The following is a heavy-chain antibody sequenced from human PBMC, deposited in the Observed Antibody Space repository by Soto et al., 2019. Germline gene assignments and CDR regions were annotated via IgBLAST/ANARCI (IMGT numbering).Heavy chain of an antibody. Sequence: GASVKVSGKASGYTFTSYAMHWVRQAPGQRLEWMGWINAGNGNTKYSQKFQGRVTITRDTSASTAYMELSSLRSEDTAVYYCARAGYTTDAFDYWGQGTLVTVSS. V-gene: IGHV1-3*01. CDR1: GYTFTSYA. CDR2: INAGNGNT. D-gene: IGHD1-1*01. J-gene: IGHJ4*02. CDR3: ARAGYTTDAFDY.